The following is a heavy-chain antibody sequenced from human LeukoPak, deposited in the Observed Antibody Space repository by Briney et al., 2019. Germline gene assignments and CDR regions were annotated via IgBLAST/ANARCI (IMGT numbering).Heavy chain of an antibody. J-gene: IGHJ4*02. Sequence: RAGGSLRLSCAASGFTFSSYSMNWVRQAPGKGLEWVSSISSSSSYIYYADSVKGRFTISRDNAKNSLYLQMNSLRAEDTAVYYCAREATEQWLVFDYWGQGTLVTVSS. CDR3: AREATEQWLVFDY. D-gene: IGHD6-19*01. V-gene: IGHV3-21*01. CDR1: GFTFSSYS. CDR2: ISSSSSYI.